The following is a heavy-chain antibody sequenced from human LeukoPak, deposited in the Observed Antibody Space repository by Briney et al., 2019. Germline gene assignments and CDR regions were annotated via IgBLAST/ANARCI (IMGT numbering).Heavy chain of an antibody. V-gene: IGHV3-30*03. J-gene: IGHJ4*02. CDR1: GFTFSSYG. CDR2: ISYDGSNK. CDR3: ATHSGWYIG. Sequence: GRSLRLSCAASGFTFSSYGMHWVRQAPGKGLEWVAVISYDGSNKYYADSVKGRFTISRDNSKNTLYLQMNSLRAEDTAVYYCATHSGWYIGWGQGTLVTGSS. D-gene: IGHD6-19*01.